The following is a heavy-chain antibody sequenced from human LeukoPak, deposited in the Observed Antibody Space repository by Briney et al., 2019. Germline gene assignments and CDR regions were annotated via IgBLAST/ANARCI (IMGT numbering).Heavy chain of an antibody. D-gene: IGHD6-19*01. V-gene: IGHV4-39*07. Sequence: PSETLSLTCTVSGGSISSSSYYWGWIRQPPGKGLEWIGSIYYSGSTYYNPSLKSRVTISVDTSKDQFSLKLSSVTAADTAVYYCAKEFRRGWPFDYWGQGTLVTVSS. CDR2: IYYSGST. J-gene: IGHJ4*02. CDR1: GGSISSSSYY. CDR3: AKEFRRGWPFDY.